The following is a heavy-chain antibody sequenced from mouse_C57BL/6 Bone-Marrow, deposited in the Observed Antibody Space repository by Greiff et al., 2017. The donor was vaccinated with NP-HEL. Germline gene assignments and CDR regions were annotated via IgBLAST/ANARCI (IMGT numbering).Heavy chain of an antibody. J-gene: IGHJ3*01. V-gene: IGHV1-50*01. D-gene: IGHD1-1*01. CDR1: GYTFTTYW. CDR3: ARKAYYGRSYEFAY. CDR2: IDPSDSST. Sequence: QVQLQQPGAELVKPGASVKLSCKASGYTFTTYWMQWVKQRPGQGLEWIGEIDPSDSSTNYNQKFKGKATLTVDTSSSTAYMQLSSLTSEYSAVYYCARKAYYGRSYEFAYWGQGTLVTVST.